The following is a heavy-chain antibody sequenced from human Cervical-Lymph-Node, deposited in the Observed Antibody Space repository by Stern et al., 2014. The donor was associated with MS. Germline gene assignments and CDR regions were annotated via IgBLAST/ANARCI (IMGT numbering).Heavy chain of an antibody. CDR1: GFTFSSHW. J-gene: IGHJ4*02. CDR2: INSDASIT. V-gene: IGHV3-74*01. Sequence: EVQLVQSGGGLVQPGGSLRLSCAASGFTFSSHWMHWVRQAPGKGLVWVSRINSDASITTYADSVKGRFTISRDTAKNTLYLQMNSLRAEDTAVYYCARDGATGYSSGRPDYWGQGTLVTVSS. CDR3: ARDGATGYSSGRPDY. D-gene: IGHD6-19*01.